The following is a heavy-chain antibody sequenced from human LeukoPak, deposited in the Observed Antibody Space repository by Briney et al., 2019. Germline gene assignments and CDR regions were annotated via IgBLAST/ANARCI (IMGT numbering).Heavy chain of an antibody. J-gene: IGHJ5*02. CDR1: GFTFSSYG. CDR2: IKQDGSDK. V-gene: IGHV3-7*04. Sequence: GGSLRLSCAASGFTFSSYGMHWVRQAPGKGLEWVANIKQDGSDKYYVDSVKGRFTISKDNAKNSLYLQMNSLRAEDTAVYYCARASNHGLWFDPWGQGTLVTVSS. CDR3: ARASNHGLWFDP.